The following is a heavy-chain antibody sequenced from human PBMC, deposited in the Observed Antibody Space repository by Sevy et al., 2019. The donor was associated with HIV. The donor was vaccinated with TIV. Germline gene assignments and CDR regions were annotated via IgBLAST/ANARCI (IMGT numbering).Heavy chain of an antibody. J-gene: IGHJ6*02. Sequence: GGSLRLSCAASGFTFSSSAMSWVRQAPGKGLEWVSGISGTGGDTYFADSVKGRFTNSRDNSKKTLFLQMTGLRAQDTAVYYCAKTRRGYGFGGPMDVGGPGTTVTVSS. CDR1: GFTFSSSA. CDR2: ISGTGGDT. CDR3: AKTRRGYGFGGPMDV. D-gene: IGHD3-10*01. V-gene: IGHV3-23*01.